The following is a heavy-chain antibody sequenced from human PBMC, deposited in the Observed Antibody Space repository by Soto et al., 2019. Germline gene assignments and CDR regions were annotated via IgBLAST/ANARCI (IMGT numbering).Heavy chain of an antibody. Sequence: GESLKISCKGSGYSFTSYWIGWVRQMPGKGLEWMGIIYPGDSDTRYSPPFQGQVTIPTDKSISNAYLQWSSLKAPDTAMYYCARQGGPSGFPRNTYYYGMDVWGQGTTVTVSS. CDR3: ARQGGPSGFPRNTYYYGMDV. V-gene: IGHV5-51*01. D-gene: IGHD3-22*01. CDR2: IYPGDSDT. CDR1: GYSFTSYW. J-gene: IGHJ6*02.